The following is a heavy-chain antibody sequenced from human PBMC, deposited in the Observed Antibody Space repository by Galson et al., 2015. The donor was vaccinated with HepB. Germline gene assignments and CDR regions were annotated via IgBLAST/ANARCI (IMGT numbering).Heavy chain of an antibody. Sequence: PALVKPTQTLTLTCTVSGFSLSNVRMGVSWIRQPPGKALEWLAHIFSTDEKSYSTSLKSRLTISKDTSKSQVVLTMTNMDPVDTATFYCARTLITFGGVNVIQATSFDIWGQGTMVTVSS. CDR3: ARTLITFGGVNVIQATSFDI. CDR2: IFSTDEK. V-gene: IGHV2-26*01. D-gene: IGHD3-16*02. CDR1: GFSLSNVRMG. J-gene: IGHJ3*02.